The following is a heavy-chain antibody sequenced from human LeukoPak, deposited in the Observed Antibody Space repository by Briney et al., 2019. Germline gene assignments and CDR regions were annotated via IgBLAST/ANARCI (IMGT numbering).Heavy chain of an antibody. J-gene: IGHJ6*02. D-gene: IGHD3-16*01. CDR1: GFTFSSYW. CDR2: INHNGNVN. Sequence: GGSLRLSCAASGFTFSSYWMNGARQAPGKGLEWVASINHNGNVNYYVDSVKGRFTISRDNAKNSLYLQMSNLRAEDTAVYFCARGGGLDVWGQGATVTVSS. CDR3: ARGGGLDV. V-gene: IGHV3-7*03.